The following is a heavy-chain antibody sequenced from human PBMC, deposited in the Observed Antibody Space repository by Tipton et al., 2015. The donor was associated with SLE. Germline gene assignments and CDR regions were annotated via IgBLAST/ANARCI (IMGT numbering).Heavy chain of an antibody. Sequence: SLRLSCTASRIPFRNHWMHWVRQCPGKGLEWVSRINEDGSGTTYADFVRGRFTIFRDNAKNTLYLQMNSLGLDDMAVYFCARAVTGAGWDWGQGTQVTVSS. CDR3: ARAVTGAGWD. J-gene: IGHJ4*02. CDR1: RIPFRNHW. CDR2: INEDGSGT. V-gene: IGHV3-74*01. D-gene: IGHD7-27*01.